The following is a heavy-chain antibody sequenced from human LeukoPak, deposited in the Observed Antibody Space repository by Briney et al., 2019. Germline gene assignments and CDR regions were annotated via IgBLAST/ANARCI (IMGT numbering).Heavy chain of an antibody. J-gene: IGHJ4*02. CDR3: ARDGVDTAMEFDY. V-gene: IGHV1-2*04. Sequence: SVKVSCKASGYTFTGYYMHWVRQAPGQGLEWMGWINPNSGGTNYAQKFQGWVTMTRDTSISTAYMELSRLRSDDTAVYYCARDGVDTAMEFDYWGQGTLVTVSS. D-gene: IGHD5-18*01. CDR1: GYTFTGYY. CDR2: INPNSGGT.